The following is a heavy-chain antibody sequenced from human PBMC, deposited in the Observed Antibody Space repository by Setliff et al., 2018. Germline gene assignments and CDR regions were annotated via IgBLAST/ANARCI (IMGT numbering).Heavy chain of an antibody. D-gene: IGHD1-26*01. CDR2: LHTSGST. V-gene: IGHV4-61*02. J-gene: IGHJ4*02. CDR1: GGSLNSGSYY. Sequence: SETLSLTCAVSGGSLNSGSYYWSWIRQSTERGLEWLGRLHTSGSTTYNPALNSRVTISVDTSTNQFSLRLTPLTAADTAVYFCARDNTMVGATDYWGLGTLVTVSS. CDR3: ARDNTMVGATDY.